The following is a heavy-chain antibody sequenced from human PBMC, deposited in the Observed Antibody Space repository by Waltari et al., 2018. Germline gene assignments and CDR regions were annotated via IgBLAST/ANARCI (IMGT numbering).Heavy chain of an antibody. Sequence: QVQLVQSGAEVKKPGSSVKVSCKASGGTFSSYAISWVRQAPAQGIEWMGRIIPIFGTENYEQKLQGRVTMTADKSTSTAYMELSSLRSEDTAVYYLARDSGLTAGVDYYYYGMDVWGQGTTVTVSS. CDR2: IIPIFGTE. CDR1: GGTFSSYA. J-gene: IGHJ6*02. CDR3: ARDSGLTAGVDYYYYGMDV. V-gene: IGHV1-69*08. D-gene: IGHD1-26*01.